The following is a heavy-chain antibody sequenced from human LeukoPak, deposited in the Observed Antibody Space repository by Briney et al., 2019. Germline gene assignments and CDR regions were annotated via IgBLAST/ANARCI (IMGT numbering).Heavy chain of an antibody. CDR3: ARFGNPNYYYYYMDV. V-gene: IGHV3-20*01. CDR1: GFTFCDFW. J-gene: IGHJ6*03. D-gene: IGHD4-23*01. CDR2: INWNGGST. Sequence: GGAPRLSCAAPGFTFCDFWMSWGRQVPGEGVEWVSGINWNGGSTGYADSVKGRFTISRDNAKNSLYLQMNSLRAEDTALYHCARFGNPNYYYYYMDVWGKGTTVTISS.